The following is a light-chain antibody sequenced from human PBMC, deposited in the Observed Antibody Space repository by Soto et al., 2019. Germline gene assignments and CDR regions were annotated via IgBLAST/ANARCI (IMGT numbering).Light chain of an antibody. V-gene: IGKV1-16*02. CDR3: QQYHTYPRT. CDR2: DIS. CDR1: QRVGKY. Sequence: DLQMTQSPSSLSVSVGDRVTITCRASQRVGKYLAWFQQKPGRAPESLIYDISSLQSGVPSKFSGSGSGTDFTLTINSLQPEDSATYYCQQYHTYPRTFGQGTRLE. J-gene: IGKJ5*01.